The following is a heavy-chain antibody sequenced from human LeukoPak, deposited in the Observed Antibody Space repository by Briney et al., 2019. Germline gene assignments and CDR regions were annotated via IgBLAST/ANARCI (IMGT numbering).Heavy chain of an antibody. Sequence: SETLSLTCTVYGGSFSGYYWSWIRQPPGKGLEWIGEINHSGSTNYNPSLKSRVTISVDTSKNQFSLKLSSVTAADTAVYYCAREGYSGYDFFGVVGLYYYYYMDVWGKGTTVTVSS. D-gene: IGHD5-12*01. CDR2: INHSGST. J-gene: IGHJ6*03. CDR1: GGSFSGYY. V-gene: IGHV4-34*01. CDR3: AREGYSGYDFFGVVGLYYYYYMDV.